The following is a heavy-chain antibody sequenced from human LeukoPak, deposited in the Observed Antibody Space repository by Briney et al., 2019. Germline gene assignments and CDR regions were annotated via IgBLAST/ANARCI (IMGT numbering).Heavy chain of an antibody. Sequence: SVKVSCKASGGTSSNYAISWVRQAPGQGLEWMGGITRFFGTANYAQKFHGRVTITADKSTSTAYMELSSLRSEDTAVYYCARDGSMLNIWNDSEGHLGVDYWGQGTLVTVSS. J-gene: IGHJ4*02. CDR1: GGTSSNYA. CDR2: ITRFFGTA. CDR3: ARDGSMLNIWNDSEGHLGVDY. V-gene: IGHV1-69*06. D-gene: IGHD1-20*01.